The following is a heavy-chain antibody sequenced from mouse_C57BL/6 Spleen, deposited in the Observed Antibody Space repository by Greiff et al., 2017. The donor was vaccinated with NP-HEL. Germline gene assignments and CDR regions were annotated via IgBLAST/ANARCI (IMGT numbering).Heavy chain of an antibody. J-gene: IGHJ2*01. V-gene: IGHV1-42*01. CDR3: AATVVGYFDY. Sequence: VQLKQSGPELVKPGASVKIYCKASGYSFTGYYMNWVKQSPEKSLEWIGEINPSTGGTTYNQKFKAKATLTVDKSSSTAYMQLKSLTSEDSAVYYCAATVVGYFDYWGQGTTLTVSS. CDR2: INPSTGGT. D-gene: IGHD1-1*01. CDR1: GYSFTGYY.